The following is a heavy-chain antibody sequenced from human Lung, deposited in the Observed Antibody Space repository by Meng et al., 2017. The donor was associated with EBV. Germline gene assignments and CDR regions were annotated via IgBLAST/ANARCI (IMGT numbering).Heavy chain of an antibody. J-gene: IGHJ4*02. V-gene: IGHV4-31*03. Sequence: VELEGVRPWLLQPSQTLSLTCTVSGGSVISGGYYWSWIRLQPGKGPEWIWYIYYTGSSFYNPSLKSRVTISVDTSKNQFSLNLSSVTAADTAVYYCANAGRFGESLGDYWGQGILVTVSS. D-gene: IGHD3-10*01. CDR2: IYYTGSS. CDR1: GGSVISGGYY. CDR3: ANAGRFGESLGDY.